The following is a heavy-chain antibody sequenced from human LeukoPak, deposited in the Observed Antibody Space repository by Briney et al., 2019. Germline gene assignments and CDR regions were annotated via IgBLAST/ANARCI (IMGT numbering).Heavy chain of an antibody. CDR3: SRGSTEIAVEPATSPYYFYYYYMDV. V-gene: IGHV3-49*04. D-gene: IGHD2-2*01. CDR1: GFSFGDYA. CDR2: IRSNTYGGTA. J-gene: IGHJ6*03. Sequence: PGGSLRLSCTASGFSFGDYAMSWVRQAPGKGLEWVGFIRSNTYGGTAEYAAPVKGRFTISRDDSERIVYLQMNSLKTGDTAIYYCSRGSTEIAVEPATSPYYFYYYYMDVWGRGTTVTVSS.